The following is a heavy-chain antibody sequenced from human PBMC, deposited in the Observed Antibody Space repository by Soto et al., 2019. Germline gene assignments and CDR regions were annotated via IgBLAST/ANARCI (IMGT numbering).Heavy chain of an antibody. V-gene: IGHV4-39*01. J-gene: IGHJ3*02. CDR3: ALRYDYVWGSYLREDAFDI. D-gene: IGHD3-16*02. CDR2: IYYSGST. CDR1: GGSVSSYY. Sequence: SETLSLTCNVSGGSVSSYYWGWIRQPPGKGLEWIGSIYYSGSTYYNPSLKSRVTISVDTSKNQFSLKLSSVTAADTAVYYCALRYDYVWGSYLREDAFDIWGQGTMVTVSS.